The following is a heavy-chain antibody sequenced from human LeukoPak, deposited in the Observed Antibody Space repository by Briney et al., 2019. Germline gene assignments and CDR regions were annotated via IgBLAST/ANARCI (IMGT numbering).Heavy chain of an antibody. Sequence: SETLSLTCTVSGDSISSYYWSWIRQPPGKGLEWIGYIYYSGRTNYNPSLKSRVTISVDTSKNQFSLRLSSVTAADTAVYYCARVNYYDSSGTDYWGQGTLVTVSS. V-gene: IGHV4-59*01. D-gene: IGHD3-22*01. CDR1: GDSISSYY. J-gene: IGHJ4*02. CDR3: ARVNYYDSSGTDY. CDR2: IYYSGRT.